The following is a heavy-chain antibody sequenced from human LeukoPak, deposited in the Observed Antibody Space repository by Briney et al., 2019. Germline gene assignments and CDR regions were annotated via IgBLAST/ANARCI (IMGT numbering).Heavy chain of an antibody. CDR1: GFTFANYC. V-gene: IGHV3-23*01. CDR3: AQGKRVAPQPFDY. Sequence: GGSLRLSCAASGFTFANYCMTWVRQAPGKGLQWVSSINDGGGVGYYVDSVKGRFTISRDNSKNTLYLQMNSLRAEDTAVYYCAQGKRVAPQPFDYWGQGTLVTVSS. CDR2: INDGGGVG. D-gene: IGHD2-15*01. J-gene: IGHJ4*02.